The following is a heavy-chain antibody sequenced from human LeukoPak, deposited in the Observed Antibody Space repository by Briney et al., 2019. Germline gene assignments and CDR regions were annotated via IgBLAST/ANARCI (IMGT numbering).Heavy chain of an antibody. D-gene: IGHD6-19*01. J-gene: IGHJ4*02. CDR1: GGTFSSYA. CDR2: IIPIFGTA. V-gene: IGHV1-69*05. CDR3: ARSGGKEVAGTDIDY. Sequence: ASVKVSCKASGGTFSSYAISWVRQAPGQGLEWMGGIIPIFGTANYAQKFRGRVTITTDESTSTAYMELSSLRSEDTAVYYCARSGGKEVAGTDIDYWGQGTLVTVSS.